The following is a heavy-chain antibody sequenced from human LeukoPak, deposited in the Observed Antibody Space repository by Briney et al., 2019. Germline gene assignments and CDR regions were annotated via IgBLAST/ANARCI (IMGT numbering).Heavy chain of an antibody. CDR3: ARDLVNGDYMDV. V-gene: IGHV3-7*01. J-gene: IGHJ6*03. D-gene: IGHD3-16*02. CDR1: GFTFSSYW. Sequence: GGSLRLSCAASGFTFSSYWMSWVGQAPGKGLEWVANIKQDGSEKYYADSVKGRFTISRDNAKNSLYLQMNSLRAEDTAVYYCARDLVNGDYMDVWGKGTTVTVSS. CDR2: IKQDGSEK.